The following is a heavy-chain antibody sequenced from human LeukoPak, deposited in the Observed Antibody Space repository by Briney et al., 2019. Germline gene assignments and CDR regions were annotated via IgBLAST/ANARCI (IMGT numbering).Heavy chain of an antibody. CDR3: ASEFPHRLELAYFDY. CDR1: GYTFTSYY. D-gene: IGHD1-7*01. Sequence: ASVKVSCKASGYTFTSYYMHWVRQAPGQGLEWMGIINPSGGSTSYAQKFQGGVTMTRDTSTSTVYMELSSLRSEDTAVYYCASEFPHRLELAYFDYWGQGTLVTVSS. V-gene: IGHV1-46*01. CDR2: INPSGGST. J-gene: IGHJ4*02.